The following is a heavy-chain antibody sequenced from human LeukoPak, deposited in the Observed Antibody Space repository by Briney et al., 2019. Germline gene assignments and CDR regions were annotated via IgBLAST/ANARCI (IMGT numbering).Heavy chain of an antibody. V-gene: IGHV4-59*08. D-gene: IGHD5-18*01. CDR2: IYYSGST. J-gene: IGHJ4*02. CDR1: GCSISSYY. Sequence: SETLSLTCTVSGCSISSYYWSWIRQPPGKGLEWIGYIYYSGSTNYNPSIKSRVTISVDTSKNQFSLKLSSVTAADTAVYYCARMVGYSYGLDYWGQGTLVTVSS. CDR3: ARMVGYSYGLDY.